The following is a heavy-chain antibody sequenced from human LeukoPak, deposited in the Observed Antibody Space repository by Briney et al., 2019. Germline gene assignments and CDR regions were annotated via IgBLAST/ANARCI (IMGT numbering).Heavy chain of an antibody. CDR2: INPNSGGT. Sequence: ASVKVSCKASGYTFTGYYMHWVRQAPGQGLEWMGWINPNSGGTNYAQKFQGRVTMTRDTSISTAYMELSRLRSDDTAVYYCARFVTMVRGVKDYMDVWGKGTTVTISS. J-gene: IGHJ6*03. CDR3: ARFVTMVRGVKDYMDV. CDR1: GYTFTGYY. V-gene: IGHV1-2*02. D-gene: IGHD3-10*01.